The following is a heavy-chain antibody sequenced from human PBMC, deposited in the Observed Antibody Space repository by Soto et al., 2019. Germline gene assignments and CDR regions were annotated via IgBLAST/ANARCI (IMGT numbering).Heavy chain of an antibody. CDR3: AKDNYGGEGAFDI. CDR2: ISWDGGST. Sequence: EVQLVESGGVVVQPGGSLRLSCAASGFTFDDYTMHWVRQAPGKGLEWVSLISWDGGSTYYADSVKGRFTISRDNSKNPLYLQMNSLRTEDTALYYCAKDNYGGEGAFDIWGQGTMVTVSS. V-gene: IGHV3-43*01. CDR1: GFTFDDYT. D-gene: IGHD4-17*01. J-gene: IGHJ3*02.